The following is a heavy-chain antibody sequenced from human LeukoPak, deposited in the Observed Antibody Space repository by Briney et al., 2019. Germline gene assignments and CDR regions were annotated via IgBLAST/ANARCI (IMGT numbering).Heavy chain of an antibody. CDR1: GITVSNIY. Sequence: GGSLRLSCAATGITVSNIYMSWVRQAPGQGLEWVSLSHSANSAYYANSVKGRFTISRDNSKNTLFLQMNSLRPEDTAVYYCARTIGNNWFGPWGRGTLVTVSS. CDR3: ARTIGNNWFGP. CDR2: SHSANSA. D-gene: IGHD1-1*01. V-gene: IGHV3-66*01. J-gene: IGHJ5*02.